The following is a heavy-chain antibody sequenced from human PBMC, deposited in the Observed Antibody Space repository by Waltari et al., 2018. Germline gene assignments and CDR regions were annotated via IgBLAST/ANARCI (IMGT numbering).Heavy chain of an antibody. CDR2: IYSGGST. V-gene: IGHV3-53*01. Sequence: ELKLVESGGGLIQPGGSLRLSCTASGFTVSSIYMSWVRQAQGKGLEWVSVIYSGGSTYYADSVKGRFTISRDNSKNTLYLQMNSLRAEDTAVYYCASAGGWYGAFDIWGQGTMVTVSS. D-gene: IGHD2-15*01. J-gene: IGHJ3*02. CDR3: ASAGGWYGAFDI. CDR1: GFTVSSIY.